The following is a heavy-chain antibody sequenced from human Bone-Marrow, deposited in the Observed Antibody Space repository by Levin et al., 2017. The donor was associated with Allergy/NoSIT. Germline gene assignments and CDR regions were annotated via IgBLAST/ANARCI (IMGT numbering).Heavy chain of an antibody. D-gene: IGHD3-16*01. CDR2: IVPIFGTT. J-gene: IGHJ6*02. CDR1: GGTFSSST. CDR3: ARGDSIMDLDDWGTSSMDV. V-gene: IGHV1-69*13. Sequence: ASVKVSCKAAGGTFSSSTISWVRQAPGQGLEWMGMIVPIFGTTNYALKFQGRVTLTADESTATTYIEFTSLTSEDTAVYYCARGDSIMDLDDWGTSSMDVWGQGTTVTVSS.